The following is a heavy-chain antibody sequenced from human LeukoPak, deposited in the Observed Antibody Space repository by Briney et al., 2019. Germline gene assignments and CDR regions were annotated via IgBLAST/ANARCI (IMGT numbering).Heavy chain of an antibody. CDR2: VHYSGST. V-gene: IGHV4-59*08. CDR3: AKYAWGWLDI. CDR1: GGSISSFY. J-gene: IGHJ3*02. Sequence: SETLSLTCTVSGGSISSFYWSWIRQPPGKGLELIGYVHYSGSTHYSPSPESRVTISVDTSKNQFSLRLRSVTAADTAVYYCAKYAWGWLDIWGQGTMVTVSS. D-gene: IGHD6-19*01.